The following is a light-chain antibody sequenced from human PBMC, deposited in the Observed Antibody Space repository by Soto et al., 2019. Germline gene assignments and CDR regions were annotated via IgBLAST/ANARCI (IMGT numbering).Light chain of an antibody. V-gene: IGLV2-23*02. CDR2: EVS. Sequence: QSVLTQPASVSESPGQPITISCTGTSNDVGSYNLVSWYQQHPGKAPKLMIYEVSKRPSGVSNRFSGSKSGNTASLTISGLQAEDEADYYCCSYAGSSTYVFGTGTRSPS. CDR3: CSYAGSSTYV. J-gene: IGLJ1*01. CDR1: SNDVGSYNL.